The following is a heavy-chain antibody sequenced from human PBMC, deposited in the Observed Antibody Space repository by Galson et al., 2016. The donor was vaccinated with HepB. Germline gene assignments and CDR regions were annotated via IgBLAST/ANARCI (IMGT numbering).Heavy chain of an antibody. CDR1: GFTFSNYW. Sequence: SLRLSCAASGFTFSNYWMYRVRQAPGKGLVWVSRIKTDGSITGYADSVKGRFTISRANGKKTMDLQMNSLRAEDTALYYCARGRRGAISDFFDSWGQGTLVTVSS. CDR3: ARGRRGAISDFFDS. D-gene: IGHD3-10*01. CDR2: IKTDGSIT. J-gene: IGHJ4*02. V-gene: IGHV3-74*01.